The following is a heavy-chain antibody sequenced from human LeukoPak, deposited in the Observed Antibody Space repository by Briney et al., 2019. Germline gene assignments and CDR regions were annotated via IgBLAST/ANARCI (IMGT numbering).Heavy chain of an antibody. CDR2: ISRSGRKI. CDR1: GFIFSDYE. D-gene: IGHD2-15*01. CDR3: ARGPRDPTEYCSRGACAPTYEV. V-gene: IGHV3-48*03. J-gene: IGHJ4*02. Sequence: GGSLRLSCEVSGFIFSDYEMDWVGQAPGEGVEWLSYISRSGRKIYYADSVKGGFTISRDNAKNSLYLQMNSLRADDTAIYYCARGPRDPTEYCSRGACAPTYEVWGQGALVTVSS.